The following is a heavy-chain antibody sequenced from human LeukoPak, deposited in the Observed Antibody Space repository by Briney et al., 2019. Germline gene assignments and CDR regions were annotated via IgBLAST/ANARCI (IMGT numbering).Heavy chain of an antibody. CDR3: ARDGDSGSYPQYYFDY. J-gene: IGHJ4*02. V-gene: IGHV1-46*01. Sequence: ASVKVSCKASGYTFTSYYMHWVRQAPGQGLEWMGIINPSGGGTSYAQKFQGRVTMTRDTSTSTVYMELSSLRSEDTAVYYCARDGDSGSYPQYYFDYWGQGTLVTVSS. D-gene: IGHD1-26*01. CDR1: GYTFTSYY. CDR2: INPSGGGT.